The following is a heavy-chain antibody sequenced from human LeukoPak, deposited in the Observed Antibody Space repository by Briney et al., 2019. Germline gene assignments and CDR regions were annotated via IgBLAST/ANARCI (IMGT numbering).Heavy chain of an antibody. Sequence: SQTLSLTCTVSGGSISSGGYYWSWIRQHPGKGLEWIGHIYYSGSTYYNPSLKSRVTISVDTSKNQFSLKLNSVTAADTAVYYCASRYCSGGSCYWDYWGQGTLVTVSS. CDR3: ASRYCSGGSCYWDY. CDR2: IYYSGST. V-gene: IGHV4-31*03. J-gene: IGHJ4*02. CDR1: GGSISSGGYY. D-gene: IGHD2-15*01.